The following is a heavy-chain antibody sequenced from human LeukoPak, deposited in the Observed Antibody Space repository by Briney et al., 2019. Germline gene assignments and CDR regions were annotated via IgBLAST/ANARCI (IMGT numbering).Heavy chain of an antibody. V-gene: IGHV1-46*01. D-gene: IGHD5-18*01. CDR1: GYTFTSYY. CDR2: INPSGGST. J-gene: IGHJ4*02. Sequence: GASVKVSCKASGYTFTSYYTHWVRQAPGQGLEWMGIINPSGGSTSYAQKFQGRVTMTRDTSTSTVYMELSSLRSEDTAVYYCARDRGYSYGKGYFDYWGQGTLVTVSS. CDR3: ARDRGYSYGKGYFDY.